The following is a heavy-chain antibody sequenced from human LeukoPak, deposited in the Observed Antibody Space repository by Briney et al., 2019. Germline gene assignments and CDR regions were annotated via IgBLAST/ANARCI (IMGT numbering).Heavy chain of an antibody. V-gene: IGHV4-34*01. D-gene: IGHD6-13*01. Sequence: SETLSLTCAVYGGSFSGYYWSWIRQPPGKGLEWIGEINHSGSTNYNPSPKSRVTISVDTSKSQFSLKLSSVTAADTAVYYCARGRGQQLGTGAFDIWGQGTMVTVSS. J-gene: IGHJ3*02. CDR3: ARGRGQQLGTGAFDI. CDR2: INHSGST. CDR1: GGSFSGYY.